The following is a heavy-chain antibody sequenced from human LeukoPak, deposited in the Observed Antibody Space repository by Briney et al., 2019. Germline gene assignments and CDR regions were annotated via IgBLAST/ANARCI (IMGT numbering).Heavy chain of an antibody. CDR3: TRNYRRGWLDP. CDR2: IYTSGTT. D-gene: IGHD3-10*01. V-gene: IGHV4-61*02. Sequence: QLKLQESGPRLVKPSQTLSLTCTVSGYSISSGSSYCTCIRQPSPPGLEWFGRIYTSGTTNYNPSLESRVTISVDTSKNQFSLKLTSVTAADTAVYYCTRNYRRGWLDPWGQGTLVTISS. CDR1: GYSISSGSSY. J-gene: IGHJ5*02.